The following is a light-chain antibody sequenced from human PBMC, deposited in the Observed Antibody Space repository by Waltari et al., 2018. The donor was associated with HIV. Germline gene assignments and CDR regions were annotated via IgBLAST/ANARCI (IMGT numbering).Light chain of an antibody. Sequence: DVMLTQSPLSLPVTLGQPASISCRSSQSLVYRDGNTYLNWFQERPGQSPRRLIYKVSNRDAGVPDRFSGSGSGTDFTLKISRVEAEDVGVYYCMQGTHWPALFGQGRRLEIK. J-gene: IGKJ5*01. CDR2: KVS. V-gene: IGKV2-30*01. CDR1: QSLVYRDGNTY. CDR3: MQGTHWPAL.